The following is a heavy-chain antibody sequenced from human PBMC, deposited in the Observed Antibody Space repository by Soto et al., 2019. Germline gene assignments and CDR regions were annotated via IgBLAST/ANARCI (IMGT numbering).Heavy chain of an antibody. CDR2: IYHSGST. CDR3: AVLESLDYGDYTNRDYYYGMDV. J-gene: IGHJ6*02. V-gene: IGHV4-4*02. D-gene: IGHD4-17*01. CDR1: GGSISSSNW. Sequence: PSETLSLTCAVSGGSISSSNWWSWVRQPPGKGLEWIGEIYHSGSTNYNPSLKCRVTISVDKSKNQFSLKLSSVTAADTAVYYCAVLESLDYGDYTNRDYYYGMDVWGQGTTVT.